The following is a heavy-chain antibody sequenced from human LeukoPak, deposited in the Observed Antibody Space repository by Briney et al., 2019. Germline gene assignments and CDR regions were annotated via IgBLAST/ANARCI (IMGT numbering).Heavy chain of an antibody. CDR3: ARLVPHYYDSSGYYSYYYYYYMDV. CDR2: IYYSGST. J-gene: IGHJ6*03. Sequence: RSETLSLTCTVSGGSISSSSYYWGWIRQPPGKGLEWIGSIYYSGSTYYNPSLKSRVTISVDTSKNQFSLKLSSVTAADTAVCYCARLVPHYYDSSGYYSYYYYYYMDVWGKGTTVTVSS. D-gene: IGHD3-22*01. V-gene: IGHV4-39*01. CDR1: GGSISSSSYY.